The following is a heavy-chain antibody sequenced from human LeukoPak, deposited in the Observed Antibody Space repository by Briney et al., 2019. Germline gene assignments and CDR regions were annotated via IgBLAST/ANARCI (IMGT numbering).Heavy chain of an antibody. CDR1: AGSISSYY. CDR3: ARESPIKDWFDP. CDR2: IYTSGST. Sequence: SETLSLTCTVSAGSISSYYWSWIRQPAGKGLEWIGRIYTSGSTNYNPSLKSRVTMSVDTSKNQFSLKLSSVTAADTAVYYCARESPIKDWFDPWGQGTLVTVSS. J-gene: IGHJ5*02. D-gene: IGHD5-24*01. V-gene: IGHV4-4*07.